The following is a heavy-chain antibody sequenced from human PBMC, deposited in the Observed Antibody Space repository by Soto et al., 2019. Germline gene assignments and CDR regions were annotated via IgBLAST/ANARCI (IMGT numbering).Heavy chain of an antibody. Sequence: EVQLLESGGGLVQPGGSLRLSCAASEFTFSNYAMSWVRQAPGKGLEWVSAISYGGGTTYYADSVKGRFTISRDNSKNTLYLQMNSLRAEDTAVYYYAKNPGYYYDSTGYHLDYWGQGTLVTVSS. V-gene: IGHV3-23*01. CDR3: AKNPGYYYDSTGYHLDY. J-gene: IGHJ4*02. CDR2: ISYGGGTT. CDR1: EFTFSNYA. D-gene: IGHD3-22*01.